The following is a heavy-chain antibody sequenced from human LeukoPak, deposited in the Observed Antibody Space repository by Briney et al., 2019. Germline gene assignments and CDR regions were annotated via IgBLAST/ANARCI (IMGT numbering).Heavy chain of an antibody. Sequence: GASVKVSCKASGYTFTSYAMNWVRQAPGQGLEWMGIINPSGGSTSYAQKFQGRVTMTRDMSTSTVYMELSSLRSEDTAVYYCARDLANTYYYGSGTPPGSFDYWGQGTLVTVSS. J-gene: IGHJ4*02. CDR1: GYTFTSYA. V-gene: IGHV1-46*01. CDR3: ARDLANTYYYGSGTPPGSFDY. D-gene: IGHD3-10*01. CDR2: INPSGGST.